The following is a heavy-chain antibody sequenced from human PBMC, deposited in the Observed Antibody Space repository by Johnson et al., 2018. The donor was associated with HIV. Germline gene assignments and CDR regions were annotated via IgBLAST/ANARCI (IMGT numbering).Heavy chain of an antibody. CDR1: GFTVSSNY. V-gene: IGHV3-66*01. CDR2: LFSGGTT. J-gene: IGHJ3*02. Sequence: VQLVESGGGLVQPGGSLILSCAASGFTVSSNYMSWVRQAPGKGLEWVSVLFSGGTTYYADSVKGRFTISRDNSKNTLFLQMNSLRAEDTAVFYCARACRDGYTCDAYDIWGQGTMVTVSS. CDR3: ARACRDGYTCDAYDI. D-gene: IGHD5-24*01.